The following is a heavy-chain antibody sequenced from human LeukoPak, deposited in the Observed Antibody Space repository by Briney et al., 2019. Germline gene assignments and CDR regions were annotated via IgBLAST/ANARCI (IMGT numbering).Heavy chain of an antibody. J-gene: IGHJ3*02. Sequence: PGGSLRLSCAASGFTFSSYWMSWVRQAPGKGLEWVSVIFSSGNTNYADSVKGRFTISRDDSKNTLFLQMNSLRAEDTAVYYCARSIAVAGIGCFDIWGQGTTVTVSS. D-gene: IGHD6-19*01. V-gene: IGHV3-53*01. CDR2: IFSSGNT. CDR3: ARSIAVAGIGCFDI. CDR1: GFTFSSYW.